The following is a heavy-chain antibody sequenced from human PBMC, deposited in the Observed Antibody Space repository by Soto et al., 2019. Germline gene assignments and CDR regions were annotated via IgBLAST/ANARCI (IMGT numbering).Heavy chain of an antibody. D-gene: IGHD6-13*01. CDR3: ARGGLGTAAGGGHYFDY. Sequence: ASETLSLTCTVSGGSVSSGGYYWSWIRQHPGKGLEWIGYIYYSGSTYYNPSLKSRVTISADTSQNQFSLKLNSVTVADTAVYYCARGGLGTAAGGGHYFDYWGQGTLVTVSS. V-gene: IGHV4-31*02. J-gene: IGHJ4*02. CDR1: GGSVSSGGYY. CDR2: IYYSGST.